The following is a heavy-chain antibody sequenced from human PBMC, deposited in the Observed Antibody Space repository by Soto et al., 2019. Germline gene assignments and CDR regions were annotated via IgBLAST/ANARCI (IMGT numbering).Heavy chain of an antibody. V-gene: IGHV1-2*02. CDR3: ARDLAKGGGSAGFDY. Sequence: RASVKVSCKASGYTFTVYYMHWVRQAPGQGLEWMGWINPKSGGTMYPQKFQGRVTMTWDTSISTAYMALTRLRSDDTAVYYCARDLAKGGGSAGFDYWGQGTLATVSS. D-gene: IGHD1-26*01. J-gene: IGHJ4*02. CDR1: GYTFTVYY. CDR2: INPKSGGT.